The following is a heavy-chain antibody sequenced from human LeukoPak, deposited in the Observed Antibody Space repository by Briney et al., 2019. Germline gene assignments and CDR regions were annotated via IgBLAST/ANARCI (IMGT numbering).Heavy chain of an antibody. V-gene: IGHV1-46*01. CDR3: ARSKAGQQLNY. J-gene: IGHJ4*02. D-gene: IGHD6-13*01. CDR2: INPFDGFT. Sequence: ASVKVSCKASGGTFSSYAISWVRQAPGQGLEWMGIINPFDGFTSYAQKFQGRVTMTRDTSTSTVYMELSSLRSEDTAVYYCARSKAGQQLNYWGQGTLVTVSS. CDR1: GGTFSSYA.